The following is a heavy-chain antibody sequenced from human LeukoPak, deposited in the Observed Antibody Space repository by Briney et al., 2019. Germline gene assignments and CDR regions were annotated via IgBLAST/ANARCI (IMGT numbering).Heavy chain of an antibody. J-gene: IGHJ3*02. CDR3: ARRKNLGAFDI. CDR2: ISGNGGST. D-gene: IGHD1-14*01. CDR1: GFTFSSYG. V-gene: IGHV3-23*01. Sequence: GGSLRLSCAASGFTFSSYGMNWVRQAPGKGLEWVSGISGNGGSTYYADSVKGRFTISRDNAKNSLYLQMNSLRAEDTAVYYCARRKNLGAFDIWGQGTMVTVSS.